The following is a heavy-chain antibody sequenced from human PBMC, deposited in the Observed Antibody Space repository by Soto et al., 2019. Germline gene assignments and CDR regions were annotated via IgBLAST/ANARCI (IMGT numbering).Heavy chain of an antibody. CDR2: ISAYKGNT. Sequence: QVQLVQSGAEVKKPGASVKVSCKVSGYTFTSYGIGWGRKALGQGLEWMGWISAYKGNTNYAQKLQGRVTMTTDTSTSTAYMELRSLRSDDTAVYYCAREDIVVVPAAMSSWYFDLWGRGTLVTVSS. J-gene: IGHJ2*01. D-gene: IGHD2-2*01. CDR3: AREDIVVVPAAMSSWYFDL. CDR1: GYTFTSYG. V-gene: IGHV1-18*01.